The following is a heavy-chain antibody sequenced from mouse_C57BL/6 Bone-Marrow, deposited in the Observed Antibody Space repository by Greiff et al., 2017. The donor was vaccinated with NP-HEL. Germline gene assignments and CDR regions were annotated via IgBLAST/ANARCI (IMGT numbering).Heavy chain of an antibody. D-gene: IGHD1-1*02. V-gene: IGHV1-74*01. CDR3: ASRWSSIGYFDY. CDR2: INPSDSDT. CDR1: GSTFPSYC. J-gene: IGHJ2*01. Sequence: VPLQQPGPELVKPGASVQVSCKASGSTFPSYCMHWVQQRPGPGLEWIGMINPSDSDTNYNQQFKVKATLTVDQSSRTAYLQLSSLTSADSAVYYCASRWSSIGYFDYWGQGTTLTVSS.